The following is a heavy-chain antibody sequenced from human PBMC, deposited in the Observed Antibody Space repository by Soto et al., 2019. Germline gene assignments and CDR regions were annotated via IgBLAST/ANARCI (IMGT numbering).Heavy chain of an antibody. V-gene: IGHV3-23*01. CDR2: ISGSGGST. CDR3: ARLGSGSYYDY. J-gene: IGHJ4*02. CDR1: GFTFSSYA. D-gene: IGHD1-26*01. Sequence: VQLLESGGGLVQPGGSLRLSCAASGFTFSSYAMRWVRQAPVKGLEWVSAISGSGGSTYYADSVKGRFTISRDNSKNTLYLQMNSLRAEDTAVYYCARLGSGSYYDYWGQGTLVTVSS.